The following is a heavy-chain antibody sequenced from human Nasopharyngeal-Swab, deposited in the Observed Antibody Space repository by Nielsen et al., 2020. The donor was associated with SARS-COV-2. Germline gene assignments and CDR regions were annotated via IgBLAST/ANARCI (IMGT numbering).Heavy chain of an antibody. CDR3: ARLGTESYHYYSLDV. D-gene: IGHD1-1*01. CDR2: ISSSSNYI. J-gene: IGHJ6*02. CDR1: GFPFSIYS. Sequence: LSLTCAASGFPFSIYSMNWVRQAPGKGLEWVSSISSSSNYIYYGDSVKGRFTISRDNTKKSLYLQMNSLRVEDTAVYYCARLGTESYHYYSLDVWGQGTTVTVSS. V-gene: IGHV3-21*01.